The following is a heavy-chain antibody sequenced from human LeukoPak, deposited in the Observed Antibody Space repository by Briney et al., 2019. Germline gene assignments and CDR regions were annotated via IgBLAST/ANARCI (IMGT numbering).Heavy chain of an antibody. D-gene: IGHD3-22*01. Sequence: GGSLRLSCAASGLSVSNNYMRWVRQAPGKGLEWVSVMYSGGSTYYADSVQGRFSISRDSSKNTVDLQMNSLRAEDTAVYYCARKYYYDSSGSDAFDIWGQGTMVTVSS. CDR1: GLSVSNNY. CDR3: ARKYYYDSSGSDAFDI. J-gene: IGHJ3*02. CDR2: MYSGGST. V-gene: IGHV3-53*01.